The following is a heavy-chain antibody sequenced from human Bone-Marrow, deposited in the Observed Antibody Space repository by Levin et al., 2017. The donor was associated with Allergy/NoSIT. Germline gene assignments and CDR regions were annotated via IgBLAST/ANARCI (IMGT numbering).Heavy chain of an antibody. CDR1: ESTSSGYY. CDR2: INPNSGVT. Sequence: ASVKVSCKTSESTSSGYYMHWVRQASEQGLEWMGRINPNSGVTMYAQRFQGRVTMTWDTSVRTAYMELSILTSDDTGGYYCARKDWDDGQGIDSWGQGTLVTVSS. J-gene: IGHJ4*02. V-gene: IGHV1-2*05. CDR3: ARKDWDDGQGIDS. D-gene: IGHD1-1*01.